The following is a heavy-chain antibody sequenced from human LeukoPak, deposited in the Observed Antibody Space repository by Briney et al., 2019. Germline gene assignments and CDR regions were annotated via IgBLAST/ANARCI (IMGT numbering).Heavy chain of an antibody. V-gene: IGHV1-69*13. D-gene: IGHD3-22*01. Sequence: SVKVSCKASGGAFSSYAISWVRQAPGQGLEWMGGIIPIFGTANYAQKFQGRVTITADESTSTAYMELSSLRSEDTAVYYCARDEDYYDSSGYVWGQGTLVTVSS. CDR2: IIPIFGTA. CDR3: ARDEDYYDSSGYV. J-gene: IGHJ4*02. CDR1: GGAFSSYA.